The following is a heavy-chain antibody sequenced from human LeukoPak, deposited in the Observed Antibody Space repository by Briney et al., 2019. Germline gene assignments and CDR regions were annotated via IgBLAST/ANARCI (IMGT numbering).Heavy chain of an antibody. J-gene: IGHJ4*02. CDR3: VRGDKADYSDYVM. V-gene: IGHV1-8*02. CDR2: MNPNSGNT. D-gene: IGHD4-11*01. CDR1: GYSFNNYD. Sequence: ASVKVSCTASGYSFNNYDINWVRQAPGQGLEWMGWMNPNSGNTGYAQNFRGRVTMTRTTSIKTAYMTLSSLTSDDTAVYYCVRGDKADYSDYVMWGRGTLVTVSS.